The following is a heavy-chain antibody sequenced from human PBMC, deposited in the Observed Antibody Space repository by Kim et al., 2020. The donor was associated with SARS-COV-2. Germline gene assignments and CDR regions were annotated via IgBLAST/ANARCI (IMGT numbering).Heavy chain of an antibody. V-gene: IGHV3-30-3*01. CDR2: ISYDGSNK. D-gene: IGHD3-22*01. CDR1: GFTFSSYA. CDR3: GRAASSGYSYYFDY. Sequence: GGSLRLSCAASGFTFSSYAMHWVRQAPGKGLEWVAVISYDGSNKNNADSVKGRFTISRDNSKNTVYLQMNSLRAEDTAVYYCGRAASSGYSYYFDYWGQGTLVTVSS. J-gene: IGHJ4*02.